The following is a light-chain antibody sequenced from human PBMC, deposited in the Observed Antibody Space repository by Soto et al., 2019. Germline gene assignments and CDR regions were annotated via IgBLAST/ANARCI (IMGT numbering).Light chain of an antibody. J-gene: IGKJ1*01. Sequence: MIQSPSSLSASVGDRVTITCRASQSISSYLNWYQQKPAQAPRLLISGASSRATGIPARFSGGGSGTEFTLTITSLQSEDFAVYYCHQYNGWPRTFGQGTKVDIK. CDR3: HQYNGWPRT. CDR2: GAS. V-gene: IGKV3D-15*01. CDR1: QSISSY.